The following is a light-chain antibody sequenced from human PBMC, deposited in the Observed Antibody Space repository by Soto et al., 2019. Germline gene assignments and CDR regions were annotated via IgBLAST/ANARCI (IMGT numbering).Light chain of an antibody. J-gene: IGLJ1*01. CDR2: EVS. CDR3: ISYKSSTGYV. CDR1: SSDVGGYNY. Sequence: QSGLTQPASVSGSPGQSITISCTGTSSDVGGYNYVSWYQQHPGKAPKLMIYEVSNRPSGVSNRFSGSKSGNTASLTISGLQAEDEADYYCISYKSSTGYVFGTGTQVTV. V-gene: IGLV2-14*01.